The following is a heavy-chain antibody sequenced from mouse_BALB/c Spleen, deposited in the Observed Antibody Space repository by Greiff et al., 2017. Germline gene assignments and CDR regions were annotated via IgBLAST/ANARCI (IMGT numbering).Heavy chain of an antibody. CDR1: GFAFSSYD. V-gene: IGHV5-12-1*01. J-gene: IGHJ4*01. CDR3: ARGGKDYAMDY. CDR2: ISSGSSTI. D-gene: IGHD2-1*01. Sequence: EVKLVESGGGLVKPGGSLKLSCAASGFAFSSYDMSWVRQTPEKRLEWVAYISSGSSTIYYADTVKGRFTISRDNPKNTLFLQMTSLRSEDTAMYYCARGGKDYAMDYWGQGTSVTVSS.